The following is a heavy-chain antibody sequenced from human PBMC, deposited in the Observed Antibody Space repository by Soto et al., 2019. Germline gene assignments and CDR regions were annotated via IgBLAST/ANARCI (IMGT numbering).Heavy chain of an antibody. CDR3: AKDLAVAIIYYGMDV. CDR1: GFTFNNHG. Sequence: GSLRLSCAASGFTFNNHGMHWVRQAPGKGLEWVAVISYDGSNRYYTDSVKGRFTISRDNSKNTLYLQMNSLRAEDTAVYYCAKDLAVAIIYYGMDVWGQGTTVTVSS. CDR2: ISYDGSNR. J-gene: IGHJ6*02. D-gene: IGHD2-21*01. V-gene: IGHV3-30*18.